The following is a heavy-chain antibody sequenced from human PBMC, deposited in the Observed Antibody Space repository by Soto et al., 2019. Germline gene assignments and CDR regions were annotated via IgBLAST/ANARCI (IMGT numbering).Heavy chain of an antibody. D-gene: IGHD1-7*01. CDR2: IKSKTDGGTT. Sequence: GGSLRLSCAASGFTFSNAWMSWVRQAPGKGLEWVGRIKSKTDGGTTDYAAPVKGRFTISRDDSKNTLYLQMNSLTTEDTAVYYCTRPGNWNYAWVACWGQGTLVTVSS. CDR1: GFTFSNAW. V-gene: IGHV3-15*01. J-gene: IGHJ4*02. CDR3: TRPGNWNYAWVAC.